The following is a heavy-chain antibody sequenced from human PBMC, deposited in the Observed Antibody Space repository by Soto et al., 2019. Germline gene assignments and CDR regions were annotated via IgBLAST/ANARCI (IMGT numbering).Heavy chain of an antibody. CDR1: GYTFTGYY. CDR2: INPNSGGT. J-gene: IGHJ6*02. D-gene: IGHD2-8*01. CDR3: ARVPSLMVYASPTNYGRDV. Sequence: ASVKVSCKVSGYTFTGYYMHWVRQAPGQGLEWMGWINPNSGGTNYAQKFQGRVTMTRDTSISTAYMELSRLRSDDTAVYYCARVPSLMVYASPTNYGRDVWGQGTTVTVSS. V-gene: IGHV1-2*02.